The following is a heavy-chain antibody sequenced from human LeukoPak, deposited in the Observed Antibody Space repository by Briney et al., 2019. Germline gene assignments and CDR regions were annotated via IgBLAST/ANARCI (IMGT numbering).Heavy chain of an antibody. CDR2: IKEDGSEK. J-gene: IGHJ5*02. CDR1: GFTFSNYA. D-gene: IGHD2/OR15-2a*01. Sequence: PGGSLRLSCAASGFTFSNYAMSWVRQAPGKGLEWVANIKEDGSEKYYVDSVKGRFTISRDNAKNSLYPQANSLRAEDTAVYYCARIRICCCFDPWGQGTLVTVSS. V-gene: IGHV3-7*01. CDR3: ARIRICCCFDP.